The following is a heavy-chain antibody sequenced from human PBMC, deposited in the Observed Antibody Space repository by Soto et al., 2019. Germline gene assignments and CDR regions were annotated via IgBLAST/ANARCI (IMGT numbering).Heavy chain of an antibody. Sequence: HVQLQESGPGLVKPSGTLSLTCSIPGASIRDKYWSWHRQSPGKGLEFIGRICNGGTTIYNPSLKSRVTMSLETSKTQCCRKLTSVSAAETAVYYCETKGYYGGWCDPGGQGTLVTVSS. CDR1: GASIRDKY. D-gene: IGHD3-10*01. CDR2: ICNGGTT. J-gene: IGHJ5*02. CDR3: ETKGYYGGWCDP. V-gene: IGHV4-4*07.